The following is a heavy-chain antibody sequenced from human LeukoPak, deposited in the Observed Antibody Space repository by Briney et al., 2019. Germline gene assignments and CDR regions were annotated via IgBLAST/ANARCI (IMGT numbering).Heavy chain of an antibody. Sequence: GGSLRLSCSASGFTFSSYAMHWVRQAPGKGLEWVSVIYSGGSTYYADSVKGRFTISRDNSKNTLYLQMNSLRAEDTAVYYCARDLERGYFDYWGQGTLVTVSS. CDR2: IYSGGST. CDR1: GFTFSSYA. CDR3: ARDLERGYFDY. J-gene: IGHJ4*02. D-gene: IGHD3-10*01. V-gene: IGHV3-53*01.